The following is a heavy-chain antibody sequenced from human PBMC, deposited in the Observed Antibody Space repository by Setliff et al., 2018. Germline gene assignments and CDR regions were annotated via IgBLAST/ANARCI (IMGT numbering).Heavy chain of an antibody. J-gene: IGHJ6*03. D-gene: IGHD3-22*01. V-gene: IGHV1-69*13. Sequence: ASVKVSCKASGGTFSTYGITWVRQAPGQGLEWVGGIMPIFGTINYAQKFQGRVTITADESTSTVYMELSSLRSDDTALYYCAREEGYYYDSADYYYYMDVWGKGTTVTVSS. CDR2: IMPIFGTI. CDR3: AREEGYYYDSADYYYYMDV. CDR1: GGTFSTYG.